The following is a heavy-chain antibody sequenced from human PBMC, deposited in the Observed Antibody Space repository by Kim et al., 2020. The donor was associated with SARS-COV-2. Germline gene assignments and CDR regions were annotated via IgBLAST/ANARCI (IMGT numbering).Heavy chain of an antibody. CDR2: ISGSGGST. CDR3: AKDRARRDGYNSYYYYYGMDV. J-gene: IGHJ6*02. D-gene: IGHD5-12*01. Sequence: GGSLRLSCAASGFTFSSYAMSWVRQAPGKGLEWVSAISGSGGSTYYADSVKGRFTISRDNSKNTLYLQMNSLRAEDTAVYYCAKDRARRDGYNSYYYYYGMDVWGQGTTVTVSS. CDR1: GFTFSSYA. V-gene: IGHV3-23*01.